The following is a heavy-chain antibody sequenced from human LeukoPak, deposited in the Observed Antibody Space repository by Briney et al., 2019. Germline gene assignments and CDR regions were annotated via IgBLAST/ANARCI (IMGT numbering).Heavy chain of an antibody. D-gene: IGHD3-3*01. CDR2: ISGSGGST. Sequence: GGSLRLSCAASGFTFSSYAMSWVRQAPGKGLEWVSAISGSGGSTYYADSVKGRFTISRDNSKNTLYLQMNSLRAEDTAVYYXXXXRFLEWFNDYWGQGTLVTVSS. J-gene: IGHJ4*02. V-gene: IGHV3-23*01. CDR3: XXXRFLEWFNDY. CDR1: GFTFSSYA.